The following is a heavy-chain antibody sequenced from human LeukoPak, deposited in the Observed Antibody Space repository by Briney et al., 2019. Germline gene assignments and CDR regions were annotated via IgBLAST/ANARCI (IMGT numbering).Heavy chain of an antibody. CDR2: IYYSGST. CDR1: GGSISSGGYY. D-gene: IGHD3-10*01. Sequence: SETLSLTCTVSGGSISSGGYYWSWIRQPPTKGLEWIVYIYYSGSTYYNPSLKSRVTISVDTYKNRFSQKLSSVTAADTAVYYCARGGGSGSYPGAFDIWGQGTMVTVSS. J-gene: IGHJ3*02. CDR3: ARGGGSGSYPGAFDI. V-gene: IGHV4-31*03.